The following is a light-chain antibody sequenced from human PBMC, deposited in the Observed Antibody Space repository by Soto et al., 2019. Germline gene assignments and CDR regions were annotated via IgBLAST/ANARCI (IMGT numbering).Light chain of an antibody. CDR3: QQYKNWPPYT. CDR2: GAS. V-gene: IGKV3-15*01. CDR1: QSVSSN. J-gene: IGKJ2*01. Sequence: EIVMTQSPATLSVSPGERATLSCRASQSVSSNLAWYQQKPGQAPRLLIYGASTRATGIPARFSGSGSGTEFTLTISSLQSEDFALYYCQQYKNWPPYTFGQGTQREIK.